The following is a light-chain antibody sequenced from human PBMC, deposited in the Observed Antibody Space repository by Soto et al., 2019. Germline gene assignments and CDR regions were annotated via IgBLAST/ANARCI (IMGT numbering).Light chain of an antibody. CDR2: EGS. Sequence: QSALTQPRSVSGSPGQSVTISCTGTSSDVGTYTYVSWYQQHPGKAPKLMIYEGSKRPSGVSNRFSGSKSGNTASLTISGLQAEDEADYYCCSYAGSSTYVFGTGTKVTV. J-gene: IGLJ1*01. V-gene: IGLV2-23*01. CDR3: CSYAGSSTYV. CDR1: SSDVGTYTY.